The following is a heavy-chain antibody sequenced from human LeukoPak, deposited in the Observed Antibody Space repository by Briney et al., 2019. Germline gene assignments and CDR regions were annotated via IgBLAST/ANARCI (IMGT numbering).Heavy chain of an antibody. CDR1: GYTFTGYY. V-gene: IGHV1-2*06. D-gene: IGHD2-15*01. CDR2: INPNSGGT. CDR3: ARDAPRSGDCSGGSCYFRFDY. J-gene: IGHJ4*02. Sequence: ASVKVSCKASGYTFTGYYMHWVRQAPGQGLEWMGRINPNSGGTNYAQKFQGRVTMTRDTSISTAYMELSRLRSDDTAVYYCARDAPRSGDCSGGSCYFRFDYWGQGTLVTVSP.